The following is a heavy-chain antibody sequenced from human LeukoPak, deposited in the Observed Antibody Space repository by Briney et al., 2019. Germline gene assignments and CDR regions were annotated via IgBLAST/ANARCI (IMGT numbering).Heavy chain of an antibody. CDR2: IYYSGST. J-gene: IGHJ4*02. CDR3: ARSLGTVTGTLIGY. D-gene: IGHD4-17*01. V-gene: IGHV4-31*03. Sequence: PSETLSLTCTVSGGSISGGGHYWSWIRQHPGKGLEWIGYIYYSGSTYYNPSLKSRVTISVDTSKNQFSLKLSSATAADTAVYYCARSLGTVTGTLIGYWGQGTLVTVSS. CDR1: GGSISGGGHY.